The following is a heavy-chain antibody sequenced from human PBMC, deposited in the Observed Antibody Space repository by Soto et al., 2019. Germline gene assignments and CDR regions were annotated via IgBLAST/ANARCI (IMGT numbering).Heavy chain of an antibody. V-gene: IGHV3-53*01. CDR1: VFTVSSNY. Sequence: PVGSLRLSCAASVFTVSSNYMTCVRHSPGKWLEWVSIIYSVGSTYYADSVKGRFTISRDNSKNTLYLQMNSLRAEDTAVYYCARAGGYCSRTPSYYFHYWGQATPVTVSS. D-gene: IGHD2-2*01. CDR3: ARAGGYCSRTPSYYFHY. J-gene: IGHJ4*02. CDR2: IYSVGST.